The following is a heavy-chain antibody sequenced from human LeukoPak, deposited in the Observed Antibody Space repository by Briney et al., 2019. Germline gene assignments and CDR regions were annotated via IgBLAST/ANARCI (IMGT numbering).Heavy chain of an antibody. CDR2: INHSGST. D-gene: IGHD6-6*01. V-gene: IGHV4-34*01. CDR3: ARDSYSSSSGNFDY. J-gene: IGHJ4*02. Sequence: PSETLSLTCAVYGGSFSGYYWSWIRQPPGKGLEWIGEINHSGSTNYNPSLKSRVTISVDTSKNQFSLKLSSVTAAGTAVYYCARDSYSSSSGNFDYWGQGTLVTVSS. CDR1: GGSFSGYY.